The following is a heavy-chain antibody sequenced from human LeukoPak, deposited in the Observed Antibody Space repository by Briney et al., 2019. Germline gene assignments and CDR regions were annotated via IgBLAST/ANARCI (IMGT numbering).Heavy chain of an antibody. Sequence: GGSLRLSCAASGFTFSSYSMNWVRQAPGKGLEWVSSISSSSSYIYYADSVKGRFTISRDNAKNSLYLHMNSLRAEDTAVYYCASYSDPIAAAGTGFDYWGQGTLVTVSS. CDR1: GFTFSSYS. V-gene: IGHV3-21*01. CDR3: ASYSDPIAAAGTGFDY. D-gene: IGHD6-13*01. J-gene: IGHJ4*02. CDR2: ISSSSSYI.